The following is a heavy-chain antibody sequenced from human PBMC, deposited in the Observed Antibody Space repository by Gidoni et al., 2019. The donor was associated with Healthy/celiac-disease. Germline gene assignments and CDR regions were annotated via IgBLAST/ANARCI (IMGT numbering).Heavy chain of an antibody. V-gene: IGHV4-31*03. J-gene: IGHJ4*02. Sequence: QVQLQESGPGLVKPSQTLSLTCTVPGGSISSGGYYWRWIRQHPGKGLAWIGYIYYSGSTYYNPSLKSRVTISVDTSKNQFSLKLSSVTAADTAVYYCARADPGGNYLFDYWGQGTLVTVSS. CDR1: GGSISSGGYY. CDR3: ARADPGGNYLFDY. CDR2: IYYSGST. D-gene: IGHD4-4*01.